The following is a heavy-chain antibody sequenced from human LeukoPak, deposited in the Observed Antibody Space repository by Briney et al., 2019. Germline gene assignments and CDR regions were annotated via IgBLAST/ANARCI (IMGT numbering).Heavy chain of an antibody. Sequence: SETLSLTCTVSGGSISSYYWSWIRQPPGKGLEWLGYIYYSGSTNYNPSLKSRVTISVDTSKNQFSLKLSSVTAADTAVYYCARANYCSGGSCYKGFDPWGQGTLVTVSS. CDR3: ARANYCSGGSCYKGFDP. V-gene: IGHV4-59*01. D-gene: IGHD2-15*01. CDR1: GGSISSYY. J-gene: IGHJ5*02. CDR2: IYYSGST.